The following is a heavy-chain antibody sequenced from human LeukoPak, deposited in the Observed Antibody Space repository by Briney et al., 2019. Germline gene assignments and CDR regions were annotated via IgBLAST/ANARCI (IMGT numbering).Heavy chain of an antibody. CDR2: ISGSGGST. D-gene: IGHD3-9*01. J-gene: IGHJ4*02. CDR1: GFTFSSYA. Sequence: GGSLRLSCAASGFTFSSYAMSWVRQAPGKGLEWVSAISGSGGSTYYADSVKGRFTISRDNSKNTLYLQMNSLRAEDTAVYYCAKDQDDILIGYYVPNYYFDYWGQGTLVTVSS. V-gene: IGHV3-23*01. CDR3: AKDQDDILIGYYVPNYYFDY.